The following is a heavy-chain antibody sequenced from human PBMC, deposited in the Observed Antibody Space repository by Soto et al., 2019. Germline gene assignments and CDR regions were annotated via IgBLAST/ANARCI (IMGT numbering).Heavy chain of an antibody. D-gene: IGHD6-13*01. Sequence: GASVKVSCKASGYTFTSYGISWVRQAPGQGLEWMGWTSAYNGNTNYAQKLQGRVTMTTDTSTSTAYMELRSLRSDDTAVYYCARDHEGSWDDAFDIWGQGTMVTVSS. CDR2: TSAYNGNT. CDR1: GYTFTSYG. V-gene: IGHV1-18*04. J-gene: IGHJ3*02. CDR3: ARDHEGSWDDAFDI.